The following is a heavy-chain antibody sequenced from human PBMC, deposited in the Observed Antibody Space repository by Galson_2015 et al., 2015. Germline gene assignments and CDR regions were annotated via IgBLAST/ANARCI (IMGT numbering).Heavy chain of an antibody. J-gene: IGHJ6*02. CDR3: ARMYGGYSYGSNTNYYYYGMDV. V-gene: IGHV2-70*01. D-gene: IGHD5-18*01. CDR2: IDWDDDK. CDR1: GFSLTTPGVG. Sequence: PALVKPTQTLTLTCSFSGFSLTTPGVGVGWIRQPPGKALEWLALIDWDDDKYYSTSLKTRLTISKDTSKNQVVLTMTNMDPVDTATYYCARMYGGYSYGSNTNYYYYGMDVWGQGTTVTVSS.